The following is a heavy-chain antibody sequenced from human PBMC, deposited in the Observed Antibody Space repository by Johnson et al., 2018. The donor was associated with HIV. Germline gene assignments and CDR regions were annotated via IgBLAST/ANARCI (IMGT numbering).Heavy chain of an antibody. D-gene: IGHD6-6*01. CDR2: TSYDGSNK. V-gene: IGHV3-30-3*01. CDR1: GFTFSSYA. J-gene: IGHJ3*02. Sequence: QVHLVESGGGVVQPGRSLRLSCAASGFTFSSYAMHWVRQAPGKGLEWVAVTSYDGSNKYYADSVKGRFTISRDNSKNTLYLQMNSLTADDTAVYYCARDTSIAAARAFDIWGQGTMVTVSS. CDR3: ARDTSIAAARAFDI.